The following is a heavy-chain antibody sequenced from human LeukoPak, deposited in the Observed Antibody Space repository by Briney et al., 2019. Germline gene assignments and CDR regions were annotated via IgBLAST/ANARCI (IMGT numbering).Heavy chain of an antibody. CDR2: IRYDGSNK. CDR1: GFTFSSYG. Sequence: GGSLRLSCAASGFTFSSYGMHWVRQAPGKGLEWVAFIRYDGSNKYYADSVKGRFTISRDNSKNTLYLQMNSLRAEDTAVYYCAKDSSISGGSGSYYDIDYWGQGTLVTVSS. CDR3: AKDSSISGGSGSYYDIDY. D-gene: IGHD3-10*01. J-gene: IGHJ4*02. V-gene: IGHV3-30*02.